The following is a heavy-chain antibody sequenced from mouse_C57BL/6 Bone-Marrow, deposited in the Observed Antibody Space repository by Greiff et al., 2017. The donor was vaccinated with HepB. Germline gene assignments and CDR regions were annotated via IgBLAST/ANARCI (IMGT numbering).Heavy chain of an antibody. J-gene: IGHJ2*01. Sequence: EVKLMESGPELVKPGASVKISCKASGYSFTDYNMNWVKQSNGKSLEWIGVINPNYGTTSYNQKFKGKATLTVDQSSSTAYMQLNSLTSEDSAVYYCAAHYYGSSYFDYWGQGTTLTVSS. V-gene: IGHV1-39*01. CDR2: INPNYGTT. CDR1: GYSFTDYN. CDR3: AAHYYGSSYFDY. D-gene: IGHD1-1*01.